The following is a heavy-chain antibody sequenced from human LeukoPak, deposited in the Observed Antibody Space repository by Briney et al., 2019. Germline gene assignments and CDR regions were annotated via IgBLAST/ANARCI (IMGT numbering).Heavy chain of an antibody. Sequence: SETLSLTCIVSGGSIGSYYWSWIRQPPGKGLEWIGHIYYSGSTDYNPSLRSRVTMSLDTSKNQFSLKLTSVTAADTAVYYCARRDYKYSSLDYWGQGTLVTVSS. J-gene: IGHJ4*02. CDR3: ARRDYKYSSLDY. D-gene: IGHD4/OR15-4a*01. V-gene: IGHV4-59*08. CDR1: GGSIGSYY. CDR2: IYYSGST.